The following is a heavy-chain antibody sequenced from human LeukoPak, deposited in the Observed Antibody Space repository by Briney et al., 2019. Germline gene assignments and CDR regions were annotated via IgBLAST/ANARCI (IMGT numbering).Heavy chain of an antibody. CDR3: AKDGRGCDY. CDR2: ISGDGGST. D-gene: IGHD6-19*01. V-gene: IGHV3-43*02. Sequence: PGGSLRLSCAASGFTFDDYAMHWVRQAPGKGLEWVSLISGDGGSTYYADSVKGRFTISRDNSKNSLYLQMDSLRTGDTALYYCAKDGRGCDYWGQGTLVTVSS. CDR1: GFTFDDYA. J-gene: IGHJ4*02.